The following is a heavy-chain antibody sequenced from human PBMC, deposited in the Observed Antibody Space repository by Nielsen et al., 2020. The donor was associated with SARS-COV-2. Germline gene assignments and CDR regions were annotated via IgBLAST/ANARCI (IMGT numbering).Heavy chain of an antibody. CDR2: IYYSGST. CDR1: GGSVSSGSYY. J-gene: IGHJ5*02. CDR3: AALYDFWPLRWFDP. D-gene: IGHD3-3*01. V-gene: IGHV4-61*01. Sequence: SETLSLTCTVSGGSVSSGSYYWSWIRQPPGKGLEWIGYIYYSGSTNYNPSLKSRVTISVDTSKNQFSLKLSSVTAADTAVYYCAALYDFWPLRWFDPWGQGTLVTVSS.